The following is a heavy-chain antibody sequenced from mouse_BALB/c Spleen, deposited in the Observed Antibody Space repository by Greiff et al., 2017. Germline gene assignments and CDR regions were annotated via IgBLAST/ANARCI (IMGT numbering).Heavy chain of an antibody. CDR3: ARDGYDELKYYFDY. V-gene: IGHV2-9*02. CDR2: IWAGGST. CDR1: GFSLTSYG. D-gene: IGHD2-14*01. Sequence: QVQLKESGPGLVAPSQSLSITCTVSGFSLTSYGVHWVRQPPGKGLEWLGVIWAGGSTNYNSALMSRLSISKDNSKSQVFLKMNSLQTDDTAMYYCARDGYDELKYYFDYWGQGTTLTVSS. J-gene: IGHJ2*01.